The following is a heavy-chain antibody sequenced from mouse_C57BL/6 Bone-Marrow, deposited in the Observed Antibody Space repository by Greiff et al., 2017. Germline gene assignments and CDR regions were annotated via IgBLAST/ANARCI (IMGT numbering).Heavy chain of an antibody. CDR1: GYTFTSYW. CDR3: AGDYGSSPFAY. D-gene: IGHD1-1*01. J-gene: IGHJ3*01. Sequence: VQLQQPGAELVMPGASVKLSCKASGYTFTSYWMHWVKQRPGQGLEWIGEIDPSDSYTNYNQKFKGKSTLTVDKSSSTAYMQLSSLTSEDSAVYYCAGDYGSSPFAYWGQGTLVTVSA. CDR2: IDPSDSYT. V-gene: IGHV1-69*01.